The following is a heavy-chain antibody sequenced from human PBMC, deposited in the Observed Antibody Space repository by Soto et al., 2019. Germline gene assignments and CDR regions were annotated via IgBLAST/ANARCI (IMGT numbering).Heavy chain of an antibody. CDR2: IYYSGTT. CDR3: ARREIQGPIDY. Sequence: SETLSLTCAVSGYSNSSSNWSAWSRQPSGKGLEWIGYIYYSGTTYYNPSLKSRVTMSVDTSKNQFSLKLTSVTAVDTAVYYCARREIQGPIDYWGQGTLVTVSS. J-gene: IGHJ4*02. D-gene: IGHD1-26*01. CDR1: GYSNSSSNW. V-gene: IGHV4-28*01.